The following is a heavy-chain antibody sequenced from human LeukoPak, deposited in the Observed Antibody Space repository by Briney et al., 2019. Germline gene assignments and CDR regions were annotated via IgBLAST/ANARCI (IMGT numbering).Heavy chain of an antibody. CDR1: GFIFETYW. V-gene: IGHV3-7*03. CDR3: ARKAAGWGVLDH. Sequence: PGGSLRLSCAASGFIFETYWMNWVRQVPGEGLEWVANVKQDGSEEYYVESVKGRFIISRDNANKLLYLQMNTLRAEDTAIYYCARKAAGWGVLDHWGQGILVTVSS. D-gene: IGHD3-10*01. CDR2: VKQDGSEE. J-gene: IGHJ4*02.